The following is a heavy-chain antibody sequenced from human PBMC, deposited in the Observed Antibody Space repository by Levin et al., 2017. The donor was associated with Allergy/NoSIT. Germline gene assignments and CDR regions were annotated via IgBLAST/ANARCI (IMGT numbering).Heavy chain of an antibody. Sequence: GASVKVSCAASGLSVSDNYMNWVRQPPGKGLEWVSVIYSRGSSYYADSVKGRFTMSRDNSKNTLYLQMNSLTVEDTAVYYCARDQFLDGSASGGWFDSWGQGTLVTVSS. J-gene: IGHJ5*01. CDR1: GLSVSDNY. CDR2: IYSRGSS. D-gene: IGHD5-24*01. CDR3: ARDQFLDGSASGGWFDS. V-gene: IGHV3-53*01.